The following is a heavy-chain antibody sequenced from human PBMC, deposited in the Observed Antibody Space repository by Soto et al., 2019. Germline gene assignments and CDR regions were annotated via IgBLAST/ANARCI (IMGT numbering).Heavy chain of an antibody. V-gene: IGHV3-21*01. CDR1: GFTFSSCT. CDR2: ISPSTSHI. J-gene: IGHJ6*02. D-gene: IGHD2-15*01. CDR3: SGCSGGACHQNYGMDV. Sequence: EVHLVESGGGLVKPGGSLRLSCAVSGFTFSSCTMNWVRQAPGKGLEWVSSISPSTSHIYYADSVKGRFTISRDNDKNSRCLQLNSLRAEDTAVYYCSGCSGGACHQNYGMDVWGQGTTVTVSS.